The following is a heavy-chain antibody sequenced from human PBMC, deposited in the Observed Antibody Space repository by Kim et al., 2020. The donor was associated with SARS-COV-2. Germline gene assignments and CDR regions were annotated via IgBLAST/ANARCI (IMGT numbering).Heavy chain of an antibody. D-gene: IGHD2-2*01. J-gene: IGHJ5*02. Sequence: KGRFTISRDNSKNTLYLQMNSLRAEDTAVYYCAKLGYCSSTSCYNNWFDPWGQGTLVTVSS. V-gene: IGHV3-23*01. CDR3: AKLGYCSSTSCYNNWFDP.